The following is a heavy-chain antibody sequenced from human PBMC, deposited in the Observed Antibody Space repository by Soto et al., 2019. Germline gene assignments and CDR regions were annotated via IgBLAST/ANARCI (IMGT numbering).Heavy chain of an antibody. CDR1: GGSFSGDY. CDR2: INHSGST. CDR3: ARGRYCLTGRCFPNWFDS. V-gene: IGHV4-34*01. D-gene: IGHD7-27*01. J-gene: IGHJ5*01. Sequence: PSETLSLTCAVYGGSFSGDYWSWSREPPGKGLEWIGEINHSGSTNYNPSLKSRVTISVDTSKSQFSLNVTSVTAAATAVYFCARGRYCLTGRCFPNWFDSWGQGALVTVSS.